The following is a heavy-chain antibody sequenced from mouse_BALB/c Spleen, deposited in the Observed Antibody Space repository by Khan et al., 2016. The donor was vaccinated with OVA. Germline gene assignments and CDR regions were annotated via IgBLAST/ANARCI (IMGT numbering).Heavy chain of an antibody. CDR3: TRSGYGTLAY. V-gene: IGHV1S81*02. D-gene: IGHD2-1*01. CDR2: INPSNGGT. J-gene: IGHJ3*01. Sequence: QVQLKQSGAELVKPGASVRLSCKASGYGFTSYYLYWVKQRPGHGLEWIGDINPSNGGTHFNEKFKNKVTLTVDKSSSTAYMQLSSLTSEDSAVYYCTRSGYGTLAYWGQGTLVTVSA. CDR1: GYGFTSYY.